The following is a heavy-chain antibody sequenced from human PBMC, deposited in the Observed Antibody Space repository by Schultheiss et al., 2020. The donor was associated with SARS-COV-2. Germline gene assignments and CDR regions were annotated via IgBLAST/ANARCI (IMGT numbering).Heavy chain of an antibody. CDR1: GGSVSSGSYY. CDR2: IYYSGST. CDR3: AREDYDSSGYYNWFDP. J-gene: IGHJ5*02. Sequence: SETLSLTCTVSGGSVSSGSYYWSWIRQPPGKGLEWIGYIYYSGSTNYNPSLKSRVTISVDTSKNQFSLKLSSVTAADTAVYYCAREDYDSSGYYNWFDPWGQGTLVTVSS. D-gene: IGHD3-22*01. V-gene: IGHV4-61*01.